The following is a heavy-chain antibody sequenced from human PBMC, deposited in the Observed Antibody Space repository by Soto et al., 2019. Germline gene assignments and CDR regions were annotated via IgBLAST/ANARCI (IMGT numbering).Heavy chain of an antibody. CDR2: SSYDGRET. CDR3: ARDSGWPILNFDN. D-gene: IGHD3-10*01. CDR1: DFDFSSYG. J-gene: IGHJ4*02. Sequence: VGSLRLSCAASDFDFSSYGIHWVRQAPGKGLELVAASSYDGRETFYADSAKGRFTVSKEMSKNTAFLQMNALRHEDTAVYFCARDSGWPILNFDNWGQGTPVTV. V-gene: IGHV3-30*03.